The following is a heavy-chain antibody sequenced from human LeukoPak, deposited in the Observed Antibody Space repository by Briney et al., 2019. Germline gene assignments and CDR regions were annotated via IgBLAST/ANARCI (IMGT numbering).Heavy chain of an antibody. CDR3: ARGRTHRRLWLGESTGGPFDY. J-gene: IGHJ4*02. CDR1: GFTFTNYN. D-gene: IGHD3-10*01. Sequence: GASVKVSCKASGFTFTNYNLHWVRQAPGQRLEWMGIINPSGGSTNYAQNFQGRVTMTRDMSTSTVYMELRSLRSDDTAVYYCARGRTHRRLWLGESTGGPFDYWGQGTLVTVSS. V-gene: IGHV1-46*01. CDR2: INPSGGST.